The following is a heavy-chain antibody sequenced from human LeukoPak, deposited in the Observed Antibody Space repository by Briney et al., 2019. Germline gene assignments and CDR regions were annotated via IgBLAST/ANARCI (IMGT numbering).Heavy chain of an antibody. Sequence: GGSLRLSCAASGFTFDSYSMNWVRQAPGQGLEWVSSISSSSNYIYYADSVKGRFTISRDNAKNSLYLQMNSLRAEDTAVYYCARDYLVVPAAMWWFDPWGQGTLVTVSS. CDR3: ARDYLVVPAAMWWFDP. CDR1: GFTFDSYS. D-gene: IGHD2-2*01. J-gene: IGHJ5*02. V-gene: IGHV3-21*01. CDR2: ISSSSNYI.